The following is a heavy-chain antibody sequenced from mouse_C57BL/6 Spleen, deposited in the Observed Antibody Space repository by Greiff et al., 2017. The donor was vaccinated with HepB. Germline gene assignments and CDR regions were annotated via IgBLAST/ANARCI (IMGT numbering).Heavy chain of an antibody. D-gene: IGHD1-1*01. J-gene: IGHJ2*01. CDR1: GYTFTSYG. CDR3: ARGDGSSWGY. CDR2: IYPRSGNT. Sequence: VKLVESGAELARPGASVKLSCKASGYTFTSYGISWVKQRTGQGLEWIGEIYPRSGNTYYNEKFKGKATLTADKSSSTAYMELRSLTSEDSAVYFCARGDGSSWGYWGQGTTLTVSS. V-gene: IGHV1-81*01.